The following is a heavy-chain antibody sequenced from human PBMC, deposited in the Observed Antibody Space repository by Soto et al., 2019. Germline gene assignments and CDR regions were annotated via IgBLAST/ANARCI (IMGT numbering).Heavy chain of an antibody. J-gene: IGHJ3*01. D-gene: IGHD3-3*01. CDR2: IIPIPDIT. CDR3: ARDRITTRGDAFDL. Sequence: QVQLVQSGAEVRKPGSSVKVSCKAPGGTFSTYIISWVRQAPGQGLEWMGRIIPIPDITNYAQKFPGRVTVTADRSTSTAYMELPSLKSEDTAVYYCARDRITTRGDAFDLWGQGTMVTVSS. V-gene: IGHV1-69*08. CDR1: GGTFSTYI.